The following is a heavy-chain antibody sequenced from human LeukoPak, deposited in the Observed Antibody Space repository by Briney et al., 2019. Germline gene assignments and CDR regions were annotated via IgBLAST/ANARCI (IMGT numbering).Heavy chain of an antibody. V-gene: IGHV1-69*04. Sequence: SVKVSCKASGGTFSSYAISWVRQAPGQGLEWMGRIIPILGIANYAQKFQGRVTITADKSTSTAYMELSSLRSEDTAVYYCARGGSSWPWTFDYWGQGTLVTVSS. CDR3: ARGGSSWPWTFDY. CDR1: GGTFSSYA. J-gene: IGHJ4*02. D-gene: IGHD6-13*01. CDR2: IIPILGIA.